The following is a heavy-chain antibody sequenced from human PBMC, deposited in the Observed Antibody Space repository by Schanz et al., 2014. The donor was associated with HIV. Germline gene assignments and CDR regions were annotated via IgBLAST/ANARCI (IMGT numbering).Heavy chain of an antibody. D-gene: IGHD1-26*01. CDR3: AKDGSWEAFDVFDI. Sequence: VQLVESGGGLVKPGGSLRLSCAASGFPFSKYFMYWVRQGPGKGLEWVALIWYDGSQKYYADSVKGRFTISRDNSKNTLYLQMNSLRAEDTAVYYCAKDGSWEAFDVFDIWGQGTMVTVSS. V-gene: IGHV3-30*02. J-gene: IGHJ3*02. CDR2: IWYDGSQK. CDR1: GFPFSKYF.